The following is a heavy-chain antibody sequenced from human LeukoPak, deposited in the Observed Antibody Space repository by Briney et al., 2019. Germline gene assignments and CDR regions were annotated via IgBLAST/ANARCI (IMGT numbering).Heavy chain of an antibody. CDR1: GFTFSSYS. CDR3: ARVLLSTSCYRCRGMDV. J-gene: IGHJ6*02. D-gene: IGHD2-2*02. V-gene: IGHV3-21*01. CDR2: LSSSSSYI. Sequence: GGALRLSCAASGFTFSSYSMNWVRPAPGKGLEWGSSLSSSSSYIYYADSVKGRFTISRDNAKNSLYLQMNSLRAEDTAVYYCARVLLSTSCYRCRGMDVWGQGSTVTVSS.